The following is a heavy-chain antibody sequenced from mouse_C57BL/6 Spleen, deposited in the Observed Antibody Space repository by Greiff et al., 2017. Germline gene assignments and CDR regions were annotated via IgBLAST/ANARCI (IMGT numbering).Heavy chain of an antibody. CDR3: ARLLTDY. V-gene: IGHV1-53*01. D-gene: IGHD2-1*01. J-gene: IGHJ2*01. Sequence: QVHVKQPGTELVKPGASVKLSCKASGYTFTSYWMHWVQQRPGHGLEWIGNINPSNGGTHYNEKFKSKATLTVDKSSSAADMQRSSLTSEDSAVYYCARLLTDYGGQGTTLTVSS. CDR1: GYTFTSYW. CDR2: INPSNGGT.